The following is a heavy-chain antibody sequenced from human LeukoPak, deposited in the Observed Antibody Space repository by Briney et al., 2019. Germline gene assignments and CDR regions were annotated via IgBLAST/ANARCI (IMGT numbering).Heavy chain of an antibody. CDR1: GGSISSYY. CDR3: ARQSISGSSLSYFDY. D-gene: IGHD3-22*01. Sequence: SETLSLTCTVSGGSISSYYWSWIRQPPGKGLEWIGNIYDSGSTNYNPSLKSRVTISVDTSKNQCSPKLSSVTAADTAVYYCARQSISGSSLSYFDYWGQGTLVTVSS. J-gene: IGHJ4*02. V-gene: IGHV4-59*01. CDR2: IYDSGST.